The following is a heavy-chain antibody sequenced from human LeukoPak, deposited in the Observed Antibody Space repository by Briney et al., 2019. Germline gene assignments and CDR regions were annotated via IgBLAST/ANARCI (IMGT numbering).Heavy chain of an antibody. D-gene: IGHD1-26*01. V-gene: IGHV3-64*01. Sequence: GSLRLSCAASGFTFSSYAMHWVRQAPGKGLEYVSAISSNGGSTYYANSVKGRFTISRDNSKNTLYLQMGSLRAEDMAVYYYARVLGGSYEDYWGQGTLVTVSS. CDR3: ARVLGGSYEDY. CDR2: ISSNGGST. J-gene: IGHJ4*02. CDR1: GFTFSSYA.